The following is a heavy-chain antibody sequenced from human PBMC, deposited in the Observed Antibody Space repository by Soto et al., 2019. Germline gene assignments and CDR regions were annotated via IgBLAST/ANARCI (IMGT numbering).Heavy chain of an antibody. Sequence: QVQLVQSGAEVKKPGSSVKVSCKASGGTFNSYIVNWVRQAPGQGLEWMGGIMPVFGTAKYAQKFQDRVTITADKSTSTAYMELRGLKSEDTAVYYCASIPTFMVLTPRDYWGQGTLVTVSA. D-gene: IGHD2-21*02. CDR1: GGTFNSYI. CDR3: ASIPTFMVLTPRDY. V-gene: IGHV1-69*06. CDR2: IMPVFGTA. J-gene: IGHJ4*02.